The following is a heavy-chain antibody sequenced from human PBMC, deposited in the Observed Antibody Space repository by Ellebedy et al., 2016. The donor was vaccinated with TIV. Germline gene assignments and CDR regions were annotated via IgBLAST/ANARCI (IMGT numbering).Heavy chain of an antibody. Sequence: SGPTLVXPTQTLTLTCTFSGFSLSTSGMCVSWIRQPPGKALEWLARIDWDDDKYYSTSLKTRPTISKDTSKNQVVLTMTNMDPVDTATYYCAHRRISSGWPQDAFDIWGQGTMVTVSS. CDR3: AHRRISSGWPQDAFDI. CDR2: IDWDDDK. CDR1: GFSLSTSGMC. J-gene: IGHJ3*02. D-gene: IGHD6-19*01. V-gene: IGHV2-70*12.